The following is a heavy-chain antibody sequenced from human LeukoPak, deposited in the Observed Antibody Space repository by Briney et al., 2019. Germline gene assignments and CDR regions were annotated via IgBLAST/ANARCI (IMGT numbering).Heavy chain of an antibody. D-gene: IGHD2-2*01. V-gene: IGHV4-59*01. CDR2: IYYSGST. CDR1: GGSISSYY. CDR3: ARGVEYQLLSHYYFDY. Sequence: SETLSLTCTVSGGSISSYYWSWIRQPPGKGLEWIGYIYYSGSTNFNPSLKSRVTISVDTSKNQLSLKLSSVTAADTAVYYCARGVEYQLLSHYYFDYWGQGTLVTVSS. J-gene: IGHJ4*02.